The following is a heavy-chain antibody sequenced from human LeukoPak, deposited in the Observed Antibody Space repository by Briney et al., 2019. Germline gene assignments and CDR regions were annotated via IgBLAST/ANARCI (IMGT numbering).Heavy chain of an antibody. D-gene: IGHD6-13*01. V-gene: IGHV3-74*01. Sequence: GGSLRLSCAASGFTFSSYWMHWVRQAPGKGLVWVSRINSDGSSTSYADSVKGRFTISRDNAKNTLYLQMNSLRAEDTAVYYCAREMEAAAGMDYWGQGTLVTVSS. CDR2: INSDGSST. CDR3: AREMEAAAGMDY. CDR1: GFTFSSYW. J-gene: IGHJ4*02.